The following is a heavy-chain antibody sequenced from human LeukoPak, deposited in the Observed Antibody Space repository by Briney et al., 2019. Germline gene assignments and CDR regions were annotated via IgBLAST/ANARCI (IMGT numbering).Heavy chain of an antibody. J-gene: IGHJ4*02. CDR1: GFTFSSYA. Sequence: GGSLRLSCAASGFTFSSYAMHWVRQAPGKGLEWVAVISYDGSNKYYADSVKGRFTISRDNSKNTLYLQMNSLRAEGTAVYYCARVPGTYYDFWSGLDYWGQGTLVTVSS. CDR2: ISYDGSNK. CDR3: ARVPGTYYDFWSGLDY. V-gene: IGHV3-30-3*01. D-gene: IGHD3-3*01.